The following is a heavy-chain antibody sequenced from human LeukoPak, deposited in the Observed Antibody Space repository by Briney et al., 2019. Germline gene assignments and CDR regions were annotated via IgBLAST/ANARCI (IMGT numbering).Heavy chain of an antibody. CDR1: GYTLTGYY. V-gene: IGHV1-2*02. D-gene: IGHD1-26*01. J-gene: IGHJ4*02. CDR2: INPNSGGT. Sequence: ASVKVSCRASGYTLTGYYLHWVRQAPGQGLEWMGWINPNSGGTNYVQKFQGRVTMTRDTSISTAYMELSRLKSDDTAVYYCAREGTGYSGSYYDAFDYWGQGTLVTVSS. CDR3: AREGTGYSGSYYDAFDY.